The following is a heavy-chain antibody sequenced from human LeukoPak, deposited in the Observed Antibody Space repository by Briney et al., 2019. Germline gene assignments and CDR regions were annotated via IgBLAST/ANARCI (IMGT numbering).Heavy chain of an antibody. V-gene: IGHV4-34*01. D-gene: IGHD3-16*02. Sequence: GSLRLSCAASGFSFKMYWMNWVRQAPGKGLEWIGEINHSGSTNYNPSLKSRVTISVDTSKNQFSLKLSSVTAADTAVYYCARAEHYDYVWGSYRKFNYFDYWGQGTLVTVSS. J-gene: IGHJ4*02. CDR1: GFSFKMYW. CDR2: INHSGST. CDR3: ARAEHYDYVWGSYRKFNYFDY.